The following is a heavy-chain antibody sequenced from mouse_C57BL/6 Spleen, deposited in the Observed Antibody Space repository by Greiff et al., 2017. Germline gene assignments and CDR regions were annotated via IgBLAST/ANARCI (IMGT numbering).Heavy chain of an antibody. D-gene: IGHD2-2*01. Sequence: VQLQQPGAELVKPGASVKMSCKASGYTFTSYWITWVKQRPGQGLEWIGDIYPGSGSTNYTEKFKRKATLTVDTSSSTAYVQLSSLTSEYSAVYYCARFLCGYDAGYYFDYWGQGTTLTVSS. CDR3: ARFLCGYDAGYYFDY. V-gene: IGHV1-55*01. CDR1: GYTFTSYW. CDR2: IYPGSGST. J-gene: IGHJ2*01.